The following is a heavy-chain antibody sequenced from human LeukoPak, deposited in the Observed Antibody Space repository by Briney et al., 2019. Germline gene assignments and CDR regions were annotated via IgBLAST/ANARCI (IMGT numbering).Heavy chain of an antibody. CDR1: GGSISSGTYY. J-gene: IGHJ3*02. V-gene: IGHV4-61*02. CDR3: ARDGGFAFDI. D-gene: IGHD2-15*01. CDR2: FYTSGST. Sequence: PSETLSLTCTVSGGSISSGTYYWSWIRQPAGKGLEWIGRFYTSGSTNYNPSLKSRVTISADTSKNQFSLKLSSVTAADTAVYYCARDGGFAFDIWGQGTMVTVSS.